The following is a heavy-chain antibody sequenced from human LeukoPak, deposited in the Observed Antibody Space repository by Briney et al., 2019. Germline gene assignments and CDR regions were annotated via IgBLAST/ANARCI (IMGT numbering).Heavy chain of an antibody. CDR3: ARVFSGRSDYYYYYYYMDV. Sequence: ASVKVSCKASGYSFTSYGISWVRQAPGQGLEWMGWISAYNGNTNYAQKLQGRVTMTTDTSTSTAYMELRSLRSDDTAVYYCARVFSGRSDYYYYYYYMDVWGKGTTVTISS. D-gene: IGHD2-21*01. J-gene: IGHJ6*03. CDR1: GYSFTSYG. CDR2: ISAYNGNT. V-gene: IGHV1-18*01.